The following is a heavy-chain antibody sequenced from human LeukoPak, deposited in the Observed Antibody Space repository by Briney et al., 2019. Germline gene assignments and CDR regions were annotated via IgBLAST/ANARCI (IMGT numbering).Heavy chain of an antibody. Sequence: PGGSLGLSCAASGFTFSSYGMHWVRQAPGKGLGWVAVIWYDGSNKYYADSVKGRFTISRDDSKNTLYLQMNSLRAEDTAVYYCAREGVEYSSSSGAFDYWGQGTLVTVSS. V-gene: IGHV3-33*01. CDR2: IWYDGSNK. D-gene: IGHD6-6*01. CDR3: AREGVEYSSSSGAFDY. CDR1: GFTFSSYG. J-gene: IGHJ4*02.